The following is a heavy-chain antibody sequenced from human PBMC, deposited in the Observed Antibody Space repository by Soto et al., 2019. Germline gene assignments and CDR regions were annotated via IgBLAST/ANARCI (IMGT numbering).Heavy chain of an antibody. J-gene: IGHJ6*02. CDR1: GGSISSSSYY. CDR2: IYYSGST. CDR3: GIGPAYYYYGMDV. Sequence: QLQLQESGPGLVKPSETLSLTCTVSGGSISSSSYYWGWIRQPPGKGLEWIGSIYYSGSTYYNPSLKSRVTISVDTSKNQFSLKLSSVTAADTAVYYCGIGPAYYYYGMDVWGQGTTVTVSS. V-gene: IGHV4-39*01.